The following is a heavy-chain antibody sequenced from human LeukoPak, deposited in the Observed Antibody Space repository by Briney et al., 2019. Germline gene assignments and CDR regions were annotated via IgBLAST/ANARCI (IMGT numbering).Heavy chain of an antibody. D-gene: IGHD6-13*01. J-gene: IGHJ4*02. CDR2: ISGSGSLT. V-gene: IGHV3-23*01. Sequence: PGGSLRLSCEASGFTFSTYGMSWVRQAPGKGLEWVSGISGSGSLTYYADSVKGRFTISRDNSKNTLFLQMNSLRAEDTALYYCAKDIFTGIAAAGAIDYWGQGTLVTVSS. CDR3: AKDIFTGIAAAGAIDY. CDR1: GFTFSTYG.